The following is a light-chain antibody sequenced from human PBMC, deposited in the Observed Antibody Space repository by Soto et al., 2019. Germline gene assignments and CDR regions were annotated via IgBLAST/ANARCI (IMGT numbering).Light chain of an antibody. V-gene: IGLV2-14*01. Sequence: QSVLTQPASVSGSPGQSITISCTGTSSDIGYYNYVSWHQQHPGKAPKLMIYDVSRRPSGVSHRFSGSKSGNTASLTISGLQAEDEADYYCNSYTSISTWVFGGGTKLTVL. CDR3: NSYTSISTWV. J-gene: IGLJ3*02. CDR1: SSDIGYYNY. CDR2: DVS.